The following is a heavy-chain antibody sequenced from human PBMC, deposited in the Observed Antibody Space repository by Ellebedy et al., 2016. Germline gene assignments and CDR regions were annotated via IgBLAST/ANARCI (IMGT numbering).Heavy chain of an antibody. V-gene: IGHV3-7*03. J-gene: IGHJ3*02. CDR3: ARDPGGTDAFDI. Sequence: GGSLRLSCAASGFTFSSYWISWVRQAPGKGLEWVANIKQDGSEKYYVDSVKGRFTISRDNAKNSLYLQMNSLRAEDTAVYYCARDPGGTDAFDIWGQGTMVTVSS. CDR1: GFTFSSYW. D-gene: IGHD2-15*01. CDR2: IKQDGSEK.